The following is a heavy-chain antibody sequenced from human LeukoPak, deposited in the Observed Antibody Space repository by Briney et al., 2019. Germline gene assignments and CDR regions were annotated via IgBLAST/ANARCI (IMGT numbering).Heavy chain of an antibody. J-gene: IGHJ4*02. CDR2: ISSSASST. Sequence: GSLRLSCAASGFTFSSYAMTWVRQAPGKGLEWVSSISSSASSTYYADSVKGRFTISRDNSKNTLHLQMKSLRAEDTAVYYCAKYHYGSGGYNLGCDYWGQGALVTVSS. CDR3: AKYHYGSGGYNLGCDY. V-gene: IGHV3-23*01. CDR1: GFTFSSYA. D-gene: IGHD3-10*01.